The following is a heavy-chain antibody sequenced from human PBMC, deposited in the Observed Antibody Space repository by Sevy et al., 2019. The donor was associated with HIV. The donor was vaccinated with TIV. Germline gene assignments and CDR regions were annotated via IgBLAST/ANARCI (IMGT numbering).Heavy chain of an antibody. CDR3: ARGDYGGETDY. CDR1: GFTFSSYS. Sequence: GGSLRLSCAASGFTFSSYSMNWVRQAPGKGLEWVSSISSSSSYIYYADSVKGRFTISRVNAKNSRYLQMNSLRAEDTAVYYCARGDYGGETDYWGQGTLVTVSS. D-gene: IGHD4-17*01. J-gene: IGHJ4*02. V-gene: IGHV3-21*01. CDR2: ISSSSSYI.